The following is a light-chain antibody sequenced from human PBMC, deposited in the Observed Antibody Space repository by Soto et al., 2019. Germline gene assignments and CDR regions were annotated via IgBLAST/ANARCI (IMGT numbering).Light chain of an antibody. CDR1: QIIGSR. V-gene: IGKV1-5*01. CDR3: QEYDSHWT. CDR2: AAS. J-gene: IGKJ1*01. Sequence: DIQMTQSPSTLSAFVGDKVTITCRAAQIIGSRLAWYQKKPGEGPKLLIYAASNLQSGVPSRFSGSGSGTEFTLTISSLQPDDFATYYCQEYDSHWTFGQGTKVEIK.